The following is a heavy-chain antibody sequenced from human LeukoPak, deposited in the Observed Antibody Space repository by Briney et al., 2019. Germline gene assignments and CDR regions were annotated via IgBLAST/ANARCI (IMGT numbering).Heavy chain of an antibody. CDR3: ARDRGWSGYYTNFDY. D-gene: IGHD3-3*01. V-gene: IGHV3-49*03. CDR1: GFTFDDYA. J-gene: IGHJ4*02. CDR2: IRSKAFGGTP. Sequence: GGSLRLSCSASGFTFDDYAVSWFRQAPGKGLEWVGFIRSKAFGGTPEYAASVRGRFTISRDDSKSIAYLQMNSLKTEDTAVYYCARDRGWSGYYTNFDYWGQGTLVTVSS.